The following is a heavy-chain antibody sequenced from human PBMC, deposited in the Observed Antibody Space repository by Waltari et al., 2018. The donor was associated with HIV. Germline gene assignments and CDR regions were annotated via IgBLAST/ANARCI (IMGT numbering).Heavy chain of an antibody. CDR3: ASETWDLDY. D-gene: IGHD1-26*01. CDR1: GFTFSSYS. V-gene: IGHV3-48*01. Sequence: EVQLVVSGGGLVQPGGSLRLSCEAAGFTFSSYSMNWVRQAPGKGLEWVSYISSSSSTIYYADSVKGRFTISRDNAKNSLYLQMNSLRAEDTAVYYCASETWDLDYWGQGTLVTVSS. J-gene: IGHJ4*02. CDR2: ISSSSSTI.